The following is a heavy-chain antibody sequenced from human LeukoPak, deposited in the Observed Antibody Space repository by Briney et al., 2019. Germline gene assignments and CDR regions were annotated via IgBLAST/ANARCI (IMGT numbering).Heavy chain of an antibody. V-gene: IGHV3-23*01. D-gene: IGHD3-9*01. J-gene: IGHJ4*02. CDR1: GFTFSSYA. Sequence: PGGSLRLSCAASGFTFSSYAMSWVRQAPGKGLEWDSAISGSGGSTYYADSVKGRFTISRDNSKNTLYLQMNSLRAEDTAVYYCAKSGNVFTISYYFDYWGQGTLVTVSS. CDR3: AKSGNVFTISYYFDY. CDR2: ISGSGGST.